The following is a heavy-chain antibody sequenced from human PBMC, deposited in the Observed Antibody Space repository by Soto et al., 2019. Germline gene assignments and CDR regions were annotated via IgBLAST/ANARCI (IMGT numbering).Heavy chain of an antibody. V-gene: IGHV3-9*01. CDR2: ISWNSGSI. Sequence: GGSLRLSCAAFGFTFDDEAMHWVRQGPGKGLEWVSGISWNSGSIGYADSVKGRFTISRDNAKNSLYLQMNSLRAEDTGFYYWVKDIALYAFSNFQHWGQGTVVTVSS. CDR1: GFTFDDEA. CDR3: VKDIALYAFSNFQH. J-gene: IGHJ1*01. D-gene: IGHD3-3*01.